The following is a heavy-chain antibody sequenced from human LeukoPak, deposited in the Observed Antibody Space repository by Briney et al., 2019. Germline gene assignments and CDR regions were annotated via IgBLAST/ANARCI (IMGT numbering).Heavy chain of an antibody. CDR2: INPNSGGT. CDR1: GYIFTGYY. D-gene: IGHD6-13*01. Sequence: GASVKVPCKASGYIFTGYYMHWVRQAPGQGLEWMGWINPNSGGTKYAQQFQGRVTMTRGTSISTAYMELSRLTSDDTAVYYCARGEGDSSSWPLNYWGQGTLVPVSS. CDR3: ARGEGDSSSWPLNY. J-gene: IGHJ4*02. V-gene: IGHV1-2*02.